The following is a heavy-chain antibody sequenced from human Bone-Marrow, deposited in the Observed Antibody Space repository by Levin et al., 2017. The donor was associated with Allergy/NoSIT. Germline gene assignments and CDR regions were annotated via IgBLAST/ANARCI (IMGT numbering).Heavy chain of an antibody. V-gene: IGHV3-74*01. D-gene: IGHD4/OR15-4a*01. Sequence: GESLKISCAASGFTFSRYWMHWVRQAPGKGLVWVSRLNSDGSNMDYADSVKGRFTIFRDNAKNTLYLQMVSLRAEDTAIYYCASSGYDYGIKPFDYWGQGALVTVSS. CDR2: LNSDGSNM. CDR1: GFTFSRYW. CDR3: ASSGYDYGIKPFDY. J-gene: IGHJ4*02.